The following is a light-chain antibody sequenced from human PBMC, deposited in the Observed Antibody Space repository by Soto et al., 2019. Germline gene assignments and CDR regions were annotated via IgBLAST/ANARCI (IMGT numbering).Light chain of an antibody. J-gene: IGLJ1*01. CDR3: AAWDDSMNGYV. Sequence: QSVLTQPPSASGTPGQRVTISCSGSSSNIGSNTVNWYQQLPGMAPKLLIYSNNQRPSGVPDRFSGSKSGTSASLAISGLQYEDEADYYCAAWDDSMNGYVFGNGTKVTVL. CDR2: SNN. V-gene: IGLV1-44*01. CDR1: SSNIGSNT.